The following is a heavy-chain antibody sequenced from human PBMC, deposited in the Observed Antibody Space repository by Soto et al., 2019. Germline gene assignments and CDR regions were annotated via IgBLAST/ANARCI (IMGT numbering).Heavy chain of an antibody. Sequence: AASVKVSCKASGGTFNSYAISWVRQEPGQGLEWMGGIVPIFGTANYAQKFQGRVTITADESTSTAYMELSSLGAEDTAVYYCARDFVVGGPTINYYYGMDVWGQGTTVTVSS. CDR2: IVPIFGTA. V-gene: IGHV1-69*13. CDR1: GGTFNSYA. CDR3: ARDFVVGGPTINYYYGMDV. J-gene: IGHJ6*02. D-gene: IGHD1-26*01.